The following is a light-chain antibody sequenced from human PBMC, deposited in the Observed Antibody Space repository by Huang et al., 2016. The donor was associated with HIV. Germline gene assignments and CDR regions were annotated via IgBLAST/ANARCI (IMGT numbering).Light chain of an antibody. CDR2: DAS. Sequence: EIVLTQSPATLSLSPGERATLSCRAIQNVSNYLAWYQQKPGQAPRLLIYDASNRATGIPARFSGSGSGTDFSLTISSLEPEDFVIYYCQQRSNWPPLTFGGGTKVEI. CDR1: QNVSNY. CDR3: QQRSNWPPLT. V-gene: IGKV3-11*01. J-gene: IGKJ4*01.